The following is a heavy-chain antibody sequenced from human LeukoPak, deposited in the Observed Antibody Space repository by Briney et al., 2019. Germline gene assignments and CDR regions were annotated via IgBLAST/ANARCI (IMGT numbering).Heavy chain of an antibody. V-gene: IGHV3-21*01. CDR1: GFTFSSYS. CDR3: ARVGDYDIFGMDV. CDR2: ISSSSSYI. J-gene: IGHJ6*02. Sequence: PGGSLRLSCAASGFTFSSYSMNWVRQAPGKRLEWVSSISSSSSYIYYADSVKGRFTISRDNAKNSLYLQMNSLRAEDTAVYYCARVGDYDIFGMDVWGQGTTVTVSS. D-gene: IGHD3-9*01.